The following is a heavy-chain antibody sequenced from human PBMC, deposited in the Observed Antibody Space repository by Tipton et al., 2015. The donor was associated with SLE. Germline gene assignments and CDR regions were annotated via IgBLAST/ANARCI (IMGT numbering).Heavy chain of an antibody. CDR1: GGSISNLY. CDR3: ARGATVTRFDY. D-gene: IGHD4-17*01. V-gene: IGHV4-59*11. CDR2: VYYGGST. J-gene: IGHJ4*02. Sequence: TLSLTCNVSGGSISNLYWSWIRQPPGKPLEWIGYVYYGGSTKYNPSLKSRVTISVDTSKNQFSLRLTSLTAADTAVYYCARGATVTRFDYWGQGALVTVSS.